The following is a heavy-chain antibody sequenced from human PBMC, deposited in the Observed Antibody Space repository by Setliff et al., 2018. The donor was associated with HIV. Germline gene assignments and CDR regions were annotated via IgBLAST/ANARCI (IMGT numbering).Heavy chain of an antibody. Sequence: ASVKVSCKVSGVTFSSSAISWVRQAPGQGLEWMGGIIPVFDTANYAQKFQGRVTITSNTSINTAYMELSSLTSEDTAIYFCARGDYGNSDAFDLWGQGTLVTVSS. CDR1: GVTFSSSA. CDR3: ARGDYGNSDAFDL. J-gene: IGHJ3*01. D-gene: IGHD4-17*01. V-gene: IGHV1-69*05. CDR2: IIPVFDTA.